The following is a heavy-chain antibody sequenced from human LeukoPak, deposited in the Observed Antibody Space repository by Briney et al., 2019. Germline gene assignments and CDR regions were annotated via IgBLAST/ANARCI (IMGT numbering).Heavy chain of an antibody. CDR3: AKDLHYYVAMDV. D-gene: IGHD3-10*02. CDR2: IGSDGNK. Sequence: GSXXLSCAASGSTFSDXXXXXVRQAPGKXXXXVSAIGSDGNKHYSXSXRGRXXISRDNXKNTLFLQMSSPRAEDTALYYCAKDLHYYVAMDVWGQGTTVTASS. J-gene: IGHJ6*02. CDR1: GSTFSDXX. V-gene: IGHV3-23*01.